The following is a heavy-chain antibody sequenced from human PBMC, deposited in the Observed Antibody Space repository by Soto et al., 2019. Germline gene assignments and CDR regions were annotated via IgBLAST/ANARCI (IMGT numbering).Heavy chain of an antibody. D-gene: IGHD3-22*01. V-gene: IGHV3-7*01. CDR3: ARTGSPMIVVVTYYFDY. Sequence: GGSLRLSCAASGFTFSSYWMSWVRQAPGKGLEWVANIKQDGSEKCYVDSVKGRFTISRDNAKNSLYLQMNSLRAEDTAVYYCARTGSPMIVVVTYYFDYWGQGTLVTVSS. CDR2: IKQDGSEK. CDR1: GFTFSSYW. J-gene: IGHJ4*02.